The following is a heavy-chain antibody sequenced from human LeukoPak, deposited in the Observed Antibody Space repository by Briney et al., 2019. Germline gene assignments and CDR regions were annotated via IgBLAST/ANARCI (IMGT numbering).Heavy chain of an antibody. CDR3: AREYSSSSGKALDY. V-gene: IGHV4-4*07. CDR1: SGSLGSYY. CDR2: IYTSGST. J-gene: IGHJ4*02. D-gene: IGHD6-6*01. Sequence: PSETLSLTCTVSSGSLGSYYWNWLRQPAGKGLEWIGHIYTSGSTNYNPSLKSRVTMSVDTSKNQFPLKLNSVTAADTAFYCCAREYSSSSGKALDYWGQGTLVTVSS.